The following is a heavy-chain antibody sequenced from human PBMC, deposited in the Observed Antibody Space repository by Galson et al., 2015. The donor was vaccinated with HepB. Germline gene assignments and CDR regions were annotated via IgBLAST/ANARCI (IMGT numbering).Heavy chain of an antibody. CDR1: GYIFTSYD. D-gene: IGHD3-10*01. Sequence: SVKVSCKASGYIFTSYDINWVRQATGQGLEWMGWMNPNSGNTGYGPKFQGRVTMTRDNSIRTAYMELHSLRSEDTAVYYCARVLYYGSGRHLDYWGQGTLVTVSS. CDR3: ARVLYYGSGRHLDY. J-gene: IGHJ4*02. V-gene: IGHV1-8*01. CDR2: MNPNSGNT.